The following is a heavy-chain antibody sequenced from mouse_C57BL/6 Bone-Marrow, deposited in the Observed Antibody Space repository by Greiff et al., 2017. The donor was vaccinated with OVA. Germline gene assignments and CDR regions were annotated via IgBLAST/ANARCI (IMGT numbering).Heavy chain of an antibody. CDR1: GFTFTDYY. D-gene: IGHD1-1*01. J-gene: IGHJ4*01. Sequence: EVKLVESGGGLVQPGGSLSLSCAASGFTFTDYYMSWVRQPPGKALEWLGFIRNKANGYTTEYSASVKGRFTISRDNSQSILYLQMNALRAEDSATYYCARFLRGATVVAPYYYAMDYWGQGTSVTVSS. V-gene: IGHV7-3*01. CDR3: ARFLRGATVVAPYYYAMDY. CDR2: IRNKANGYTT.